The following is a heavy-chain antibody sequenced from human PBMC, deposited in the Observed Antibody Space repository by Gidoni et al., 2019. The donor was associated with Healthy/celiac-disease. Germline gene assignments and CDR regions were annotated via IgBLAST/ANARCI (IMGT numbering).Heavy chain of an antibody. CDR1: GCTFSNAW. J-gene: IGHJ4*02. D-gene: IGHD3-10*01. V-gene: IGHV3-15*01. CDR2: IKSKTDGGTT. CDR3: TTDRARAYYFDY. Sequence: EVQLVESGGGLVKPGGSLRLSCAASGCTFSNAWMSWVRPAPGKGLGWVVRIKSKTDGGTTDYAAPVKGRFTISRDDSKNTLYLQMNSLKTEDTAVYYCTTDRARAYYFDYWGQGTLVTVSS.